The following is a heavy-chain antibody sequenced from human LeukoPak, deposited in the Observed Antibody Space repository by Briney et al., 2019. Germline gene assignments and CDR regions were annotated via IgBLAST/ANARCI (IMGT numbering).Heavy chain of an antibody. CDR2: IYYSGST. CDR1: GGSLSSSSYY. V-gene: IGHV4-39*01. Sequence: PSETLSLTCTVSGGSLSSSSYYWGWLRQPPGKGLEWIGSIYYSGSTYYNPSLKRRATISVNTSKNQFSLKLSSVTAADTAVYYCARRRTYGDYVDYWGQGTLVTVSS. CDR3: ARRRTYGDYVDY. J-gene: IGHJ4*02. D-gene: IGHD4-17*01.